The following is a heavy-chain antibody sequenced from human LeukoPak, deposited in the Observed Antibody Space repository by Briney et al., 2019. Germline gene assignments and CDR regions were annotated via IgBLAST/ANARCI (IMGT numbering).Heavy chain of an antibody. CDR1: GYTFTSYD. D-gene: IGHD4-17*01. CDR2: MNPNSGNT. CDR3: ARAQDGDLDY. V-gene: IGHV1-8*03. J-gene: IGHJ4*02. Sequence: ASVKVSCKASGYTFTSYDINWVRQATGQGLKWMGWMNPNSGNTGYAQKFQGRVTITRNTSISTAYMELSSLRSEDSAVYYCARAQDGDLDYWGQGTLVTVSS.